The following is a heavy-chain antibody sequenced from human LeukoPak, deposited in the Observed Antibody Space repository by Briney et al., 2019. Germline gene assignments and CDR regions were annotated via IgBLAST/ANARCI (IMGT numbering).Heavy chain of an antibody. CDR2: IGTAGDT. CDR3: ARATMVRGAPAALDV. Sequence: GGSLRLSCAASGLTFSSYDMPWVRQATGKGLEWVSAIGTAGDTYYPGSVKGRFTISRENAKNSLYLQMNSLRAGDTAVYYCARATMVRGAPAALDVWGQGTTVTVSS. CDR1: GLTFSSYD. D-gene: IGHD3-10*01. J-gene: IGHJ6*02. V-gene: IGHV3-13*01.